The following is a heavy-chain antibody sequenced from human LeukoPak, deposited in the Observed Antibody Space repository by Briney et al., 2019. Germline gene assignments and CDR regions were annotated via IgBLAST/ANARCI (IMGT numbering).Heavy chain of an antibody. D-gene: IGHD3-16*01. J-gene: IGHJ4*02. CDR2: INPNSGGT. V-gene: IGHV1-2*02. Sequence: ASVKVSCKASGYTFTGYYMHWVRQAPGQGLEWMGWINPNSGGTNYAQKFQGRVTMTRDTSISTAYMELSRLRSDDTAVYYCARGSKYYDYVWGSPDFDYWGQGTLVTVSS. CDR1: GYTFTGYY. CDR3: ARGSKYYDYVWGSPDFDY.